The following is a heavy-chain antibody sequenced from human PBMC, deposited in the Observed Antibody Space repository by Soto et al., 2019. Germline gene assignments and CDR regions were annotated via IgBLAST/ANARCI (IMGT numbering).Heavy chain of an antibody. Sequence: PGGSLRLSCAASGFTFSSYGMHWVRQAPGKGLEWVAIIWYDGSNNYYAESVKGRFTISRDNSKNTLYLQMNSLRAEDTAVYYCARDKAGYNSGWYFYGMDVWGQGTTVTAP. CDR2: IWYDGSNN. D-gene: IGHD6-19*01. CDR3: ARDKAGYNSGWYFYGMDV. J-gene: IGHJ6*02. V-gene: IGHV3-33*01. CDR1: GFTFSSYG.